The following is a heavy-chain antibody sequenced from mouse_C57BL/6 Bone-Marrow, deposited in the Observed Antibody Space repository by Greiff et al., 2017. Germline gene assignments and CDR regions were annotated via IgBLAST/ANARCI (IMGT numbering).Heavy chain of an antibody. J-gene: IGHJ3*01. CDR1: GYTFTDYY. Sequence: EVKLMESGPELVKPGASVKISCKASGYTFTDYYMNWVKQSHGKSLEWIGDINPNNGGTSYNQKFKGKATLTVDKSSSTAYMELRSLTSEDSAVYYCATIYYGNPACWGQGTLGTVSA. V-gene: IGHV1-26*01. D-gene: IGHD2-1*01. CDR3: ATIYYGNPAC. CDR2: INPNNGGT.